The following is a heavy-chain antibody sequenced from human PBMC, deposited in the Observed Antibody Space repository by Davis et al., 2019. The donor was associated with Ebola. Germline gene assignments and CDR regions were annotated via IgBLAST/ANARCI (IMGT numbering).Heavy chain of an antibody. CDR3: AKTGIAAAGTVQPYYFDY. CDR2: IYSGGST. D-gene: IGHD6-13*01. Sequence: PGGSLRLSCAASGFTFSGYSMSWVRQAPRKGLEWVSVIYSGGSTYYADSVKGRFTISRDNSKNTLYLQMNSLRAEDTAVYYCAKTGIAAAGTVQPYYFDYWGQGTLVTVSS. V-gene: IGHV3-23*03. J-gene: IGHJ4*02. CDR1: GFTFSGYS.